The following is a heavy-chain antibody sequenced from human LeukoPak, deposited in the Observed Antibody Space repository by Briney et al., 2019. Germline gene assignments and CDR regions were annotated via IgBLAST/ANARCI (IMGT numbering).Heavy chain of an antibody. Sequence: GRSLRLSCAASGFTFGSYGTHWVRQAPGKGLEWVAVIWYDGSNKYYADSVKGRFTISRDNSKNTLYLQMNSLRAEDTAVYYCAKDRGYFDYWGQGTLVTVSS. CDR2: IWYDGSNK. V-gene: IGHV3-33*06. D-gene: IGHD3-10*01. J-gene: IGHJ4*02. CDR3: AKDRGYFDY. CDR1: GFTFGSYG.